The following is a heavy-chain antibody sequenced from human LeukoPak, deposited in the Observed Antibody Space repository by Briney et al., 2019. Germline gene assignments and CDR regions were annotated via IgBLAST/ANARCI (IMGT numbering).Heavy chain of an antibody. J-gene: IGHJ4*02. CDR3: ARGRITMIARRGAFDY. Sequence: PSETLSLTCTVSGGSISSYYWSWIRQPPGKGLEWIGYIYYSGNTNYNPSLKSRVTISVDTSKNQFSLKLSSVTAADTAVYYCARGRITMIARRGAFDYWGQGTLVTVSS. V-gene: IGHV4-59*12. D-gene: IGHD3-22*01. CDR1: GGSISSYY. CDR2: IYYSGNT.